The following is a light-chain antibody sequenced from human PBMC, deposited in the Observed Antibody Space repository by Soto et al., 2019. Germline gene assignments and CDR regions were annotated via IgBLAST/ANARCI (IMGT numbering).Light chain of an antibody. J-gene: IGLJ1*01. CDR1: SSNIGSNY. CDR2: RNN. V-gene: IGLV1-47*01. Sequence: QSALTQPPSASGTPGQRVTISYSGSSSNIGSNYVYWYQQLPGTAPKLLIYRNNQRPSGVPDRFSGSKSGTSASLAISGLRSEDEADYYCAAWDDSLSGRYVFGTGTKVTVL. CDR3: AAWDDSLSGRYV.